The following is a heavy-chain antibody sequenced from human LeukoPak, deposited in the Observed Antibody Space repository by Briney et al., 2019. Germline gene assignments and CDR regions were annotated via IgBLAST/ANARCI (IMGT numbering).Heavy chain of an antibody. D-gene: IGHD4-17*01. J-gene: IGHJ4*02. Sequence: SETLSLTCAVYGGSFSGYYWSWIRQPAGKGLEWIGRIYTSGSTSYNPSLKSRITMSVDTSKNQFSLKLSSVTAADRAVYYCARTPYGDPRFDYWGQGTLVTVSS. CDR1: GGSFSGYY. V-gene: IGHV4-59*10. CDR2: IYTSGST. CDR3: ARTPYGDPRFDY.